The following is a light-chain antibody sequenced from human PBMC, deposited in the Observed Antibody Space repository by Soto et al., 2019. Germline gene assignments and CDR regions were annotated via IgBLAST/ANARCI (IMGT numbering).Light chain of an antibody. CDR1: SSDVGGYNL. J-gene: IGLJ1*01. CDR2: EGS. V-gene: IGLV2-23*01. Sequence: QSALTQPPSVSGSPGQSITISCTGTSSDVGGYNLVSWYQQHPGKAPKLMIYEGSKRPSGVSNRFSGSKSGNTASLTISGLQADDEADDYCCSYAGSSTFYVFGTGTKLTVL. CDR3: CSYAGSSTFYV.